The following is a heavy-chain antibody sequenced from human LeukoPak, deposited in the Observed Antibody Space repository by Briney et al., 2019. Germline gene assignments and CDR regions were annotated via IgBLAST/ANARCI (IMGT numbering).Heavy chain of an antibody. Sequence: SETLSLTCTVSGGSISSSSYYWGWIRQPPGKGLEWIGSIYYSGSTYYNPSLKSRVTISVDTSKNQFSLKLSSVTAADTAVYYCAREPYLGELSFPWFDPWGQGTLVTVSS. CDR2: IYYSGST. CDR3: AREPYLGELSFPWFDP. D-gene: IGHD3-16*02. CDR1: GGSISSSSYY. J-gene: IGHJ5*02. V-gene: IGHV4-39*07.